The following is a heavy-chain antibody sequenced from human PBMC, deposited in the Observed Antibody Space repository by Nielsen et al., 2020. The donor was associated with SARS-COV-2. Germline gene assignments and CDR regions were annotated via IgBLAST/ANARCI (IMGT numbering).Heavy chain of an antibody. CDR3: ARGRGLRYFDWLLHPNWFDP. V-gene: IGHV1-3*01. J-gene: IGHJ5*02. Sequence: ASVKVSCKASGYTFTSYAMHWVRQAPGQRLEWMGWINAGNGNTKYSQKFQGRVTITRDTSASTAYMELSSLRSEDTAVYYCARGRGLRYFDWLLHPNWFDPWGQGTLVTVSS. CDR1: GYTFTSYA. CDR2: INAGNGNT. D-gene: IGHD3-9*01.